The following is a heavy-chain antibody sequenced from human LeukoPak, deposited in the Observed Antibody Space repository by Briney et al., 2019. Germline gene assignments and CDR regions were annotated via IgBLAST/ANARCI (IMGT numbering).Heavy chain of an antibody. CDR2: ISSSSSYI. CDR3: AGEYYYGSGSGDFDP. J-gene: IGHJ5*02. CDR1: GFTFSSYS. V-gene: IGHV3-21*01. D-gene: IGHD3-10*01. Sequence: PGGSLRLSCAASGFTFSSYSMNWVRQAPGKGLEWVSSISSSSSYIYYADSVKGRFTISRDNAKNSLYLQMNSLRAEDTAVYYCAGEYYYGSGSGDFDPWGQGTLVTASS.